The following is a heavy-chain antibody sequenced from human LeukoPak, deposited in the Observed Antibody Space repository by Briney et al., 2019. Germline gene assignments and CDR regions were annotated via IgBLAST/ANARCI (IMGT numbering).Heavy chain of an antibody. CDR3: ARTWTLDY. Sequence: GASVKVSCKASGYTFTSYGISWVRQAPGQGLEWMGWISAYNGNTNYAQKLQGRVTMTRNTSISTAYMELSSLRSEDTAVYYCARTWTLDYWGQGTLVTVSS. V-gene: IGHV1-18*01. CDR1: GYTFTSYG. D-gene: IGHD3/OR15-3a*01. J-gene: IGHJ4*02. CDR2: ISAYNGNT.